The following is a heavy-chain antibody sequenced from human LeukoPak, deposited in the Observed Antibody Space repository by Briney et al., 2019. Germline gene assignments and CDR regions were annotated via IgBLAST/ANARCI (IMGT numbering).Heavy chain of an antibody. V-gene: IGHV5-51*01. D-gene: IGHD6-19*01. Sequence: GESLKISCNASGDXFTSYWIPWVRQMPGKGLEWMGSIYAGDSGTRYSPSFQGQVTISVDKSITTAYLQWSSLKASDTAMFYCARRAGYNSGPFDYWGQGTLVTVSS. J-gene: IGHJ4*02. CDR3: ARRAGYNSGPFDY. CDR1: GDXFTSYW. CDR2: IYAGDSGT.